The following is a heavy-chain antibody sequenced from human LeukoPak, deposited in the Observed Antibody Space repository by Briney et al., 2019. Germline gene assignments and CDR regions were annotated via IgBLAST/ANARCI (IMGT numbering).Heavy chain of an antibody. CDR3: ARVSFPWVIDY. Sequence: SETLSLTCAVYGGSFSGYYWSWIRQPPGKGLEWIGEINHSGSTNYNPSLKSRVTISVDTSKNQFSLKLSSVTAADTAVYYCARVSFPWVIDYWGQGTLVTVSP. J-gene: IGHJ4*02. D-gene: IGHD2-21*01. CDR1: GGSFSGYY. V-gene: IGHV4-34*01. CDR2: INHSGST.